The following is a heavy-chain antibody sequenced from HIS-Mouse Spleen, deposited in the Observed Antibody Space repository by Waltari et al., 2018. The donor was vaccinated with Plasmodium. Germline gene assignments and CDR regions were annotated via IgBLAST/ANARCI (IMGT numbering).Heavy chain of an antibody. V-gene: IGHV1-2*02. Sequence: QVQLVQSGAEVKKPGASVKVSCKAAGYTFTGYFMHWVRQAPGQGLEWMGWINPNSGGTNYAQRFQGRVTMTRDTSISTAYMELSRLRSDDTAVYYCARDPKQLGSAFDIWGQGTMVTVSS. CDR1: GYTFTGYF. D-gene: IGHD7-27*01. J-gene: IGHJ3*02. CDR3: ARDPKQLGSAFDI. CDR2: INPNSGGT.